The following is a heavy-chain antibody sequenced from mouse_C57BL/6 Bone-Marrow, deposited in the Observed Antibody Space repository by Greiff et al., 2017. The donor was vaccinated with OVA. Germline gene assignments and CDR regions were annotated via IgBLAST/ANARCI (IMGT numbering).Heavy chain of an antibody. CDR3: ARGGNSAWFAY. CDR1: GFTFSDYG. V-gene: IGHV5-17*01. Sequence: EVKLVESGGGLVKPGGSLKLSCAASGFTFSDYGMHWVRQAPEKGLEWVAYISSGSSTIYYADTVKGRFTISRDNAKNTLFLQMTSLRSEDAAMYYCARGGNSAWFAYWGQGTLVTVSA. CDR2: ISSGSSTI. D-gene: IGHD2-1*01. J-gene: IGHJ3*01.